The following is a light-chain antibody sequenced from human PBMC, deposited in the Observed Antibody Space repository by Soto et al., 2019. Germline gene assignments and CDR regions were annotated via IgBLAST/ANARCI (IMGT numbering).Light chain of an antibody. CDR2: GVS. J-gene: IGLJ1*01. V-gene: IGLV2-14*01. CDR1: ISDFVLYNY. Sequence: QSVLTQPASVSRSPGQSITISCTGTISDFVLYNYVSWYQQHPGKAPKLLLYGVSNRPSGVSDRFSGSKSGNTASLTISGLQAEDEADYFCSSHTTTSSALQVFGTGTKLTVL. CDR3: SSHTTTSSALQV.